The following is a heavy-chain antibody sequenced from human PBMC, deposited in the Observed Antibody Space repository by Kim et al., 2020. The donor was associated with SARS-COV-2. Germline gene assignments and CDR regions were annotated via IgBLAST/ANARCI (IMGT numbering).Heavy chain of an antibody. CDR3: AKDRRRFLEWYYYYGMDV. Sequence: WVSRINWNSGSIGYADSVKGRFPISRDNAKNSLYLQMNSLRAEDTALYYCAKDRRRFLEWYYYYGMDVWGQGTTVTVSS. J-gene: IGHJ6*02. D-gene: IGHD3-3*01. CDR2: INWNSGSI. V-gene: IGHV3-9*01.